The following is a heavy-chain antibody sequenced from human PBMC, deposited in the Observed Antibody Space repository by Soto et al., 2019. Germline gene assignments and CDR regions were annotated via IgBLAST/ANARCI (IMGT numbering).Heavy chain of an antibody. Sequence: GGSLRLSCAASGFTFSSYAMSWVRQAPGKGLEWVSAISGSGGSTYYADSVKGRFTISRDNSKNTLYLQMNSLRAEDTAVYYCAKDLRFMSIGSSNTEAVAGTGYWGQGTLVTVSS. CDR3: AKDLRFMSIGSSNTEAVAGTGY. CDR1: GFTFSSYA. V-gene: IGHV3-23*01. CDR2: ISGSGGST. D-gene: IGHD6-19*01. J-gene: IGHJ4*02.